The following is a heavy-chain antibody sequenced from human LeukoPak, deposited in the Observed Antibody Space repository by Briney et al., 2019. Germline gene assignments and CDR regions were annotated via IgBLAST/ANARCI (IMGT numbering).Heavy chain of an antibody. V-gene: IGHV4-34*01. D-gene: IGHD1-14*01. Sequence: SETLSLTCAIHGVPFSNYCWSWIRQSPGRELEWIVVIDHDGDATHNPSLRSRIGTAIDTSKNQFSLRLNSVTAADTAVYYCARAEKVERATLTFNWVRPERRYYSGLDVWGQGSAVIVSS. CDR1: GVPFSNYC. CDR2: IDHDGDA. J-gene: IGHJ6*02. CDR3: ARAEKVERATLTFNWVRPERRYYSGLDV.